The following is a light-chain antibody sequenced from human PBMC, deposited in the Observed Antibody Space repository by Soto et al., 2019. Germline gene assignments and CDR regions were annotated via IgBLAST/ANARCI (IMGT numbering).Light chain of an antibody. Sequence: DIQMTQSPSSLSASVGDRVTITCQASQDINNYVNWYQQKPGKAPKLLIFDASTLKTGVPSRFSGSGSGTDFSFTISCLQPEDIARYYCQQSNYLVSFGQRTRLEIK. J-gene: IGKJ5*01. CDR3: QQSNYLVS. CDR2: DAS. CDR1: QDINNY. V-gene: IGKV1-33*01.